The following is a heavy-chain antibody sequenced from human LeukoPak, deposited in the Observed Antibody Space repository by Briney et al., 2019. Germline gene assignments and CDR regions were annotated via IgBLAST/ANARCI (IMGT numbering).Heavy chain of an antibody. V-gene: IGHV1-2*02. CDR1: GYTFTGYY. CDR3: ARWGKYYYDSSGYYY. D-gene: IGHD3-22*01. J-gene: IGHJ4*02. CDR2: IHPNSGGT. Sequence: ASVTVSCTASGYTFTGYYMHWVRQAPGQGLEWRGWIHPNSGGTKYAQRFQGRVTVTRDTSISTVYMELSRLRSDDTAVYYCARWGKYYYDSSGYYYWGQGTLVSVSS.